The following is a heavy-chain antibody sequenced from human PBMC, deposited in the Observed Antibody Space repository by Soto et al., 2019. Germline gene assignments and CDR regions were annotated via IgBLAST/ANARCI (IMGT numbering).Heavy chain of an antibody. V-gene: IGHV1-69*02. CDR3: ARARAGIAVAGMVPYYFDY. CDR1: GGTFSSYT. J-gene: IGHJ4*02. D-gene: IGHD6-19*01. Sequence: SVKVSCKASGGTFSSYTISWVRQAPGQGLEWMGRIIPILGIANYAQKFQGRVTITADKSTSTAYMELSSLRSEDTAVYYCARARAGIAVAGMVPYYFDYWGQGTLVTVSS. CDR2: IIPILGIA.